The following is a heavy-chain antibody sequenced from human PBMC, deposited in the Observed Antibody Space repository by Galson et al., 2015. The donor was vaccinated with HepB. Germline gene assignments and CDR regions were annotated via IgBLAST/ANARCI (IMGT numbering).Heavy chain of an antibody. Sequence: SLRLSCAASGFTVSSNYMSWVRQAPGKGLEWVANIKQDGSEKYYVDSVKGRFTISRDNAKNSLYLQMNSLRAEDTAVYYCARDWSQGYWYFDLWGRGTLVTVSS. CDR2: IKQDGSEK. D-gene: IGHD3-3*01. CDR3: ARDWSQGYWYFDL. V-gene: IGHV3-7*01. J-gene: IGHJ2*01. CDR1: GFTVSSNY.